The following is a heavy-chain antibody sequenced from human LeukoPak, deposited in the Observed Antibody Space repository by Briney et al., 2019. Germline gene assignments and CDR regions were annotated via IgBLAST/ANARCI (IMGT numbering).Heavy chain of an antibody. D-gene: IGHD2-2*01. CDR3: AREGIYCSSTSCYFDY. CDR1: GFTVSSNY. J-gene: IGHJ4*02. V-gene: IGHV3-53*01. Sequence: GGSLRLSCAASGFTVSSNYMSWVRQAPGEGLEWVSVIYSGGSTYYADSVKGRFTISRDNSKNTLYLQMNSLRAEDTAVYYCAREGIYCSSTSCYFDYWGQGTLVTVSS. CDR2: IYSGGST.